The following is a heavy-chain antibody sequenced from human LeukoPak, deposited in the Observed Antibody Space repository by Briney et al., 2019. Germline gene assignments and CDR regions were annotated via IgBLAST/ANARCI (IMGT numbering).Heavy chain of an antibody. J-gene: IGHJ4*02. V-gene: IGHV1-2*02. Sequence: GASVKVSCKASGYIFTGYYMHWVRQAPGQGLEWMGWIYPNSGGTRYAQKFQRRVTMTRDTSISTAYMELSGLTSDDTAVFYCARDLATTSTWEFDYWGQGTRVSVSS. CDR2: IYPNSGGT. D-gene: IGHD1-26*01. CDR1: GYIFTGYY. CDR3: ARDLATTSTWEFDY.